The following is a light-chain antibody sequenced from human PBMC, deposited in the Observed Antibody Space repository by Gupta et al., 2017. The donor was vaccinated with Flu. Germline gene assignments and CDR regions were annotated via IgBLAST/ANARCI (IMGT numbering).Light chain of an antibody. CDR1: QSLLHSNVYNY. CDR2: LGS. CDR3: MQALHTSRT. V-gene: IGKV2-28*01. J-gene: IGKJ1*01. Sequence: DIVMTQSPLSLPVTPGEPASISCMSSQSLLHSNVYNYLDWYLQKPGQSPQLLIYLGSNRASGVPDRFSGSGSGTDFTLKISRVEAEDVGVYYCMQALHTSRTFGQGTKVEIK.